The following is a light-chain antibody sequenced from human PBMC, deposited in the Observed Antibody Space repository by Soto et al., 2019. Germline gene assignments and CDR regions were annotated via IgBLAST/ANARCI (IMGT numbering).Light chain of an antibody. Sequence: DIQMTQSASSLSASLGDRVSIPCRASQNIRDFLDWYQQKPGKAPKLLIYEASTLQSGVPSRFSGSGSGTDFTLTISSLQPEDFATYSCRQSYSSSWTFGHGTKVDIK. V-gene: IGKV1-39*01. CDR3: RQSYSSSWT. CDR2: EAS. J-gene: IGKJ1*01. CDR1: QNIRDF.